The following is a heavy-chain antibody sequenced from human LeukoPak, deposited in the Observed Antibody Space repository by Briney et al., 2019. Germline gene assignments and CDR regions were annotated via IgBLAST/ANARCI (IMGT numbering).Heavy chain of an antibody. Sequence: SVKVSCKASGGTFSSYAISWVRQAPGQGLEWMGRIIPIFGTANYAQKFQGRGTITTDESTSTAYMELRSLRSDDTAVYYCASAYYDILTGYYPGDDYWGQGTLVTVSS. D-gene: IGHD3-9*01. CDR3: ASAYYDILTGYYPGDDY. J-gene: IGHJ4*02. CDR2: IIPIFGTA. CDR1: GGTFSSYA. V-gene: IGHV1-69*05.